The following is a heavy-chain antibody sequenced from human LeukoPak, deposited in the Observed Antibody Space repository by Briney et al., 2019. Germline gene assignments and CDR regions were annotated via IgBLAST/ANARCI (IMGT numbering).Heavy chain of an antibody. V-gene: IGHV4-59*12. CDR1: GGSISNYY. D-gene: IGHD3-10*01. CDR3: ARESMVRGYNWFDP. Sequence: SETLSLTCTVSGGSISNYYWSWIRQPPGKGLEWIGYIYYSGSTNYNPSLKSRVTISVDTSKNQFSLKLSSVTAADTAVYYCARESMVRGYNWFDPWGQGTLVTVSS. CDR2: IYYSGST. J-gene: IGHJ5*02.